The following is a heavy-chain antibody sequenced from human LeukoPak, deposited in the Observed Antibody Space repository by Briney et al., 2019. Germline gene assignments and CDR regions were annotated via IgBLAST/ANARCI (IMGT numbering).Heavy chain of an antibody. Sequence: KPSETLSLTCAVYGGSFSGYYWSWIRQPPGKGLEWIGEINHSGSTNYNPSLKSRVTISVDTSKNQFSLKLSSVTAADTAVYYCARARAVAGPLRRAFDIWGQGTMVTVSS. D-gene: IGHD6-19*01. CDR3: ARARAVAGPLRRAFDI. CDR2: INHSGST. V-gene: IGHV4-34*01. J-gene: IGHJ3*02. CDR1: GGSFSGYY.